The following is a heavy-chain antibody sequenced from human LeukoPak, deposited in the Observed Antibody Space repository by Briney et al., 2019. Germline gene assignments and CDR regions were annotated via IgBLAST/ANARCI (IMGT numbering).Heavy chain of an antibody. CDR1: GFTFSSYA. CDR2: ISGSGGST. D-gene: IGHD1-26*01. V-gene: IGHV3-23*01. J-gene: IGHJ4*02. Sequence: GGSLRLSCAASGFTFSSYAMSWVRQAPGKGLEWVSAISGSGGSTYYADSVKGRFTISRDNSKNTLYLQMNSLRAEDTAVYYCAKALNRYSGSYPYFDYWGQGTLVTVSS. CDR3: AKALNRYSGSYPYFDY.